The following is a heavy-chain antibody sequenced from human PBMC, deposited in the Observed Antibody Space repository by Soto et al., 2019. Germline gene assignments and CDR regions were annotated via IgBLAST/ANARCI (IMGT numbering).Heavy chain of an antibody. J-gene: IGHJ6*02. CDR1: GFTFSSYA. D-gene: IGHD3-22*01. CDR2: ISGSGGST. Sequence: GGSLRLSCAASGFTFSSYAMSWVRQAPGKGLEWVSAISGSGGSTYYADSVKGRFTISRDNSKNTLYLQMNSLRAEDTAVYYCAKYMPGGIVVVTRYYGMDVWGQGTTVTVSS. CDR3: AKYMPGGIVVVTRYYGMDV. V-gene: IGHV3-23*01.